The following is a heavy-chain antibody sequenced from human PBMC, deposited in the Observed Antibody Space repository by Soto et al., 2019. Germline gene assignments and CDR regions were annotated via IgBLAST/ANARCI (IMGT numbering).Heavy chain of an antibody. CDR2: IYYSGNT. CDR1: GGSISSSNYY. Sequence: PSETLSLTCTVSGGSISSSNYYWGWIRQTPGKGREWIGTIYYSGNTYYNPSLKSRVTISVDTSKNQFSLKLSSVTAADTAVYYCARQTYDTSGYYYAYYYYGMDVWGQGTTVTVSS. J-gene: IGHJ6*02. V-gene: IGHV4-39*01. CDR3: ARQTYDTSGYYYAYYYYGMDV. D-gene: IGHD3-22*01.